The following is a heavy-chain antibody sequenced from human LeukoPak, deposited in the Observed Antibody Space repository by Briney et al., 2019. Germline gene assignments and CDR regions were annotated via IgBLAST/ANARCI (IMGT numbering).Heavy chain of an antibody. D-gene: IGHD3-3*01. CDR1: GFTFSSYS. CDR2: ISSSSSYI. V-gene: IGHV3-21*01. J-gene: IGHJ5*02. Sequence: GGSLRLSCAASGFTFSSYSMNWVRQAPGKGLEWVSSISSSSSYIYYADSVKGRFTISRDNAKNSLYLRVNSLRAEDTAVYYCARVNATSTYYDFWSGYYWFDPWGQGTLVTVSS. CDR3: ARVNATSTYYDFWSGYYWFDP.